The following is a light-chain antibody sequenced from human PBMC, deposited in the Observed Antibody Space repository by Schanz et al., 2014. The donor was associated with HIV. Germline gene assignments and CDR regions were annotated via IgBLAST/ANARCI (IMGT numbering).Light chain of an antibody. V-gene: IGKV1-33*01. CDR3: QQSHSSPT. J-gene: IGKJ2*01. Sequence: DIQMTQSPSSLSASVGDRVTITCQASQDISNYLNWYQQKSGKAPKLLIYDASNLETGVPSRFSGSGSGTDFTLTIDSLQLEDFATYFCQQSHSSPTFGQGTKVGIK. CDR2: DAS. CDR1: QDISNY.